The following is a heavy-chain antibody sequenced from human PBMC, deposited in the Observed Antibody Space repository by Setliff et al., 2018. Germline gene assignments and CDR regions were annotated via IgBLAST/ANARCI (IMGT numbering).Heavy chain of an antibody. Sequence: SETLSLTCTVSGGSISSSSYYWGWIRQPPGKGLEWIGSLYYSGSTYYNPSLKSRVTISVDTSKNQFSLKLSSVTAADTAVYYCARHLEVPPAGWFDPWGQGTLVTVSS. CDR2: LYYSGST. J-gene: IGHJ5*02. V-gene: IGHV4-39*07. D-gene: IGHD2-2*01. CDR1: GGSISSSSYY. CDR3: ARHLEVPPAGWFDP.